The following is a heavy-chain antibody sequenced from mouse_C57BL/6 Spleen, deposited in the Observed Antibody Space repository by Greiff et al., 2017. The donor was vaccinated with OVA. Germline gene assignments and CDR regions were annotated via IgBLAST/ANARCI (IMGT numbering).Heavy chain of an antibody. CDR2: IYPGSGNT. V-gene: IGHV1-76*01. Sequence: QVPLKESGAELVRPGASVKLSCKASGYTFTDYYINWVKQRPGQGLEWIARIYPGSGNTYYNEKFKGKATLTAEKSSSTAYMQLSSLTSEDSAVYFCARSDLLLRFYWGQGTTLTVSS. CDR1: GYTFTDYY. J-gene: IGHJ2*01. D-gene: IGHD1-1*01. CDR3: ARSDLLLRFY.